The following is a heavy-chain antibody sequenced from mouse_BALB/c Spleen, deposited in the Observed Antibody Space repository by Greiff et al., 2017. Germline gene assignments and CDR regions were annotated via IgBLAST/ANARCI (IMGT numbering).Heavy chain of an antibody. J-gene: IGHJ2*01. CDR1: GYTFTSYW. CDR2: IFPGTGTT. CDR3: ARSYYYGSSLDY. V-gene: IGHV1S132*01. D-gene: IGHD1-1*01. Sequence: QVQLQQSGAELVKPGASVKLSCKTSGYTFTSYWIQWVKQRPGQGLGWIGEIFPGTGTTNYNQKFKGKATLTVDTSSSTAYVDLSSLTSEDSAVYYCARSYYYGSSLDYWGQGTTLTVSA.